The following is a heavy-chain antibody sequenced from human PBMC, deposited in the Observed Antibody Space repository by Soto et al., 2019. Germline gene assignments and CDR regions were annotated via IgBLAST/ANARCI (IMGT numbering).Heavy chain of an antibody. J-gene: IGHJ5*02. CDR2: INPSGGST. CDR1: GYTFTDFY. V-gene: IGHV1-46*01. D-gene: IGHD3-10*01. CDR3: ARGVGSGSYYNQYNWFDR. Sequence: ASVKVSCKASGYTFTDFYMHWVRQAPGQGLEWMGRINPSGGSTSYAQKFQGRVTMTRDTSTSTAYMELSSLRSDDTAVYYCARGVGSGSYYNQYNWFDRWGQGALVTVSS.